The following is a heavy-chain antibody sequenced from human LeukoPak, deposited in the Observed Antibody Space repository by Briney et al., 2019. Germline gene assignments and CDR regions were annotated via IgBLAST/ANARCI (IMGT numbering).Heavy chain of an antibody. Sequence: GGSLRLSCAASGFTFSDYYMTWIRHAPGKGLEWVSYISPSGITTYYTDSMKGRFTISRDNAKNSLSLQINSLRVEDKAVYYCARAYTGSFSGTLEYWGRGPLVTVSP. V-gene: IGHV3-11*04. J-gene: IGHJ4*02. CDR3: ARAYTGSFSGTLEY. CDR1: GFTFSDYY. D-gene: IGHD1-26*01. CDR2: ISPSGITT.